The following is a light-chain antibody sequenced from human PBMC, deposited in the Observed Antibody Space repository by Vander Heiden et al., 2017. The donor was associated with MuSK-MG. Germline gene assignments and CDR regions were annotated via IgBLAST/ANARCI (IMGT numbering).Light chain of an antibody. J-gene: IGKJ4*02. CDR3: QQTYNALET. Sequence: DIQLTQSPSSLSASVGDRVTITCRASQGISSYLHWYQQKPGKVRKLRIHGASSSQSGVPSRFSGSGSGTDFTLTISSLQPEDVVTYYGQQTYNALETFGGGTKVEIK. CDR1: QGISSY. V-gene: IGKV1-27*01. CDR2: GAS.